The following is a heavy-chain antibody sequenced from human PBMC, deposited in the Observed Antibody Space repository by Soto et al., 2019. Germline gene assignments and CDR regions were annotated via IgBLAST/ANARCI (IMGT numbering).Heavy chain of an antibody. V-gene: IGHV3-23*01. CDR1: GFTFSSYA. Sequence: GESLKISCAASGFTFSSYAMSWVRQAPGKGLEWVSAISGSGGSTYYADSVKGRFTISRDNSKNTLYLQMNSLRAEDTAVYYCAKDPEPEAARPSLWFDPWGQGTLVTVSS. J-gene: IGHJ5*02. CDR3: AKDPEPEAARPSLWFDP. D-gene: IGHD6-6*01. CDR2: ISGSGGST.